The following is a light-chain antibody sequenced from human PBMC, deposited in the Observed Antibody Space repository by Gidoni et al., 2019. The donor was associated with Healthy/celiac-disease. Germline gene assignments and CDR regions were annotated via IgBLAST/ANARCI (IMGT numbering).Light chain of an antibody. J-gene: IGLJ2*01. CDR1: SRRSYY. Sequence: SSELTQDPAVSVALGQTVRITCQGDSRRSYYASWYQQKPGQAPVLVIYGKDNRPSGIPDRFSGSSSGNTASLTITGAQAEDEADYYCNSRDSSGNPVVFGGGTTLTVL. V-gene: IGLV3-19*01. CDR3: NSRDSSGNPVV. CDR2: GKD.